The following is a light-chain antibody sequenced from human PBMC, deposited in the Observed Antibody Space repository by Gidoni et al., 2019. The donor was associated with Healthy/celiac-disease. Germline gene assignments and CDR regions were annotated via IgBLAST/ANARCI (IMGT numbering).Light chain of an antibody. CDR1: SSNIGSTY. CDR2: RNN. V-gene: IGLV1-47*01. Sequence: QSVLTQPPSASGTPGQRVPISCSGSSSNIGSTYVYWYQQLPGTAPKLLIYRNNQRPSGVPDRFSGSKSGTSASLAISGLRSDDEADYYCAAWDDSLSGYVFGTGTKVTVL. J-gene: IGLJ1*01. CDR3: AAWDDSLSGYV.